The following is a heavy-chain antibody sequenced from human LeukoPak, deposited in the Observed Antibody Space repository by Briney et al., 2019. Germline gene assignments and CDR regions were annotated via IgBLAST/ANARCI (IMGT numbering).Heavy chain of an antibody. Sequence: PGRSLRLSCAASGFTFNNYGMHWVRQAPGKGLQWVAVISYDGNDKSYSDSVKGRFTISRDNSKNTLYLQMNSLRAEDTAVYYCATFNSPYGSGSFYDYWGQGTLVTVSS. V-gene: IGHV3-30*03. D-gene: IGHD3-10*01. CDR2: ISYDGNDK. J-gene: IGHJ4*02. CDR3: ATFNSPYGSGSFYDY. CDR1: GFTFNNYG.